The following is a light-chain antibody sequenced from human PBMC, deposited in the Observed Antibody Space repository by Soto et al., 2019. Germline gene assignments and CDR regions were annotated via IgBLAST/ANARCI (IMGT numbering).Light chain of an antibody. J-gene: IGLJ3*02. CDR3: CSFRATAARDGRV. CDR2: EVS. Sequence: QSVLTQPASVSGSPGQSITISCTGSSRDVGSYNYVSWYQQHPGKAPKLLIYEVSNRPSGGSDRFSGSKSGDTASLTISGLQAEDEADYYCCSFRATAARDGRVFGGGTKLTVL. V-gene: IGLV2-14*01. CDR1: SRDVGSYNY.